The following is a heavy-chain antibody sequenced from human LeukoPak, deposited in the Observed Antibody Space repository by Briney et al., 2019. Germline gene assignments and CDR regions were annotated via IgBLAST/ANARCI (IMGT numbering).Heavy chain of an antibody. D-gene: IGHD6-19*01. CDR3: AKDLGGSGFHY. V-gene: IGHV3-30*18. Sequence: PGGSLRLSCAASGFTFSSYGMHWVRQAPGKGLEWVAVISYDGSNKYYADSVKGRFTISRDNSKNTLYLQMNSLRAEDTAVYYCAKDLGGSGFHYWGQGTLVTVSS. CDR1: GFTFSSYG. CDR2: ISYDGSNK. J-gene: IGHJ4*02.